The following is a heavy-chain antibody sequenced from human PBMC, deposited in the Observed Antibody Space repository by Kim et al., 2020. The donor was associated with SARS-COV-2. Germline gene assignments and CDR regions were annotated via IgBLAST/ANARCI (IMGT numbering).Heavy chain of an antibody. V-gene: IGHV1-2*06. CDR2: INPNSGGT. D-gene: IGHD5-18*01. J-gene: IGHJ6*02. CDR1: GYTFTGYY. CDR3: ARGPGYSYGYGQSYYYYGMDV. Sequence: ASVKVSCKASGYTFTGYYMHWVRQAPGQGLEWMGRINPNSGGTNYAQKFQGRVTMTRDTSISTAYMELSRLRSDDTAVYYCARGPGYSYGYGQSYYYYGMDVWGQGTTVTVSS.